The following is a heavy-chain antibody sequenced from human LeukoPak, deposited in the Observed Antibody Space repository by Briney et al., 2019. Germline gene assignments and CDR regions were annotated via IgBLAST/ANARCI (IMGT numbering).Heavy chain of an antibody. CDR1: GFTFSSYS. CDR3: ASVSSSGGFEDY. J-gene: IGHJ4*02. CDR2: ISSSSSYI. V-gene: IGHV3-21*01. D-gene: IGHD6-6*01. Sequence: GGSLRLSCAASGFTFSSYSMNWVRQAPGKGLEWVSSISSSSSYIYYADSVKGRFTISRDNAKNSLYLQMNSLRAEDTAVYYCASVSSSGGFEDYWGQGTLATVSS.